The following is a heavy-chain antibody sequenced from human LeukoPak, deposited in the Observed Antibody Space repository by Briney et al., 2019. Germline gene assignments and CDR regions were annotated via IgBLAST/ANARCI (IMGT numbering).Heavy chain of an antibody. Sequence: TSVKVSCKASGYTFTSYGISWVRQAPGQGLEWMGWISAYNGNTNYAQKLQGRVTMTTNTSTSTAYMELRSLRSDDTAVYYCARQGWDEGTFDYWGQGTLVTVSS. J-gene: IGHJ4*02. D-gene: IGHD6-19*01. CDR1: GYTFTSYG. CDR2: ISAYNGNT. V-gene: IGHV1-18*01. CDR3: ARQGWDEGTFDY.